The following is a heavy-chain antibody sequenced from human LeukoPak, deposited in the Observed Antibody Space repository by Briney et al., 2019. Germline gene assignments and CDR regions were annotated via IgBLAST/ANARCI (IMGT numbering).Heavy chain of an antibody. D-gene: IGHD2-15*01. J-gene: IGHJ5*02. V-gene: IGHV3-66*04. Sequence: GGSLRLSCAASGFTFSGYWMSWVRQAPGKGLEWVSVIYSGGGTYYADSVMGRFTISRDNSKNTLYLQMNSLRAEDTAVYYCAKQVVASFGWFDPWGQGTLVTVSS. CDR2: IYSGGGT. CDR1: GFTFSGYW. CDR3: AKQVVASFGWFDP.